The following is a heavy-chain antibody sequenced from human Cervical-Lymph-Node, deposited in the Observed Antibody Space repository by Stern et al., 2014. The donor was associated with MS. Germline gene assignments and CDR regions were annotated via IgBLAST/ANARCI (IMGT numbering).Heavy chain of an antibody. V-gene: IGHV1-3*01. D-gene: IGHD3-3*01. Sequence: QVQLVQSGAAVKKPAASVKVSCKASGYTFSSYAMHWVRQAPGPRLEWREWLISCNSNTKYSQNFQSRVTINRDTSASTAYMELSSLRSEDTAVYYCARSYDFPIFDSWGQGTLVTVSS. CDR2: LISCNSNT. J-gene: IGHJ4*02. CDR3: ARSYDFPIFDS. CDR1: GYTFSSYA.